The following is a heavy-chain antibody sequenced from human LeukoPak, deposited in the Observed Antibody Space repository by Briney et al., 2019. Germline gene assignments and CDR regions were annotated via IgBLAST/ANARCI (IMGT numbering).Heavy chain of an antibody. CDR2: ISSSGSTI. J-gene: IGHJ6*03. V-gene: IGHV3-48*03. CDR1: GFTFSSYE. Sequence: PGGSLRLSCAASGFTFSSYEMHWVRQAPGKGLEWVSYISSSGSTIYYADSVKGRFTISRDNAKNSLYLQMNSLRAEDTAVYYCARDNASGVTIFGVVYPYYYYYMDVWGKGTTVTVSS. CDR3: ARDNASGVTIFGVVYPYYYYYMDV. D-gene: IGHD3-3*01.